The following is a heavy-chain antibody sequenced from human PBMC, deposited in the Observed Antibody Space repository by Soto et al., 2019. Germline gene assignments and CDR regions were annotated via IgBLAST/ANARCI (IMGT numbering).Heavy chain of an antibody. CDR1: GFNFRNFN. Sequence: GGSLRLSCEGSGFNFRNFNMIWVRQAPGKGLEWVSSVSGSSSYIYYADPVKGRFTVSRDNANNLVFLQMNGLRPEDTAMYYCARDLRGHYGPWGQGTMVTVSS. J-gene: IGHJ3*01. V-gene: IGHV3-21*06. CDR3: ARDLRGHYGP. CDR2: VSGSSSYI. D-gene: IGHD4-17*01.